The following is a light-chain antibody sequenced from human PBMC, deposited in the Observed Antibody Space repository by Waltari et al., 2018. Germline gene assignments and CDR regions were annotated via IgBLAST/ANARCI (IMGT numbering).Light chain of an antibody. Sequence: QSALTQPASVSGSPGQSITIPCTGTSSDIGGYNPASWYQHPPGKAPKLLIYEVSNRPSGVSDRFSGSKSGKTASLTISGLQAGDEAVYYCSSYTSLTTLVFGGGTKLTVL. V-gene: IGLV2-14*01. CDR1: SSDIGGYNP. CDR3: SSYTSLTTLV. CDR2: EVS. J-gene: IGLJ2*01.